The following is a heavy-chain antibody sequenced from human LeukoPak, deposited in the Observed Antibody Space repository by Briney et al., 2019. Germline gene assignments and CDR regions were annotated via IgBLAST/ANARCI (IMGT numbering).Heavy chain of an antibody. CDR1: GYTFSNHW. J-gene: IGHJ5*02. D-gene: IGHD6-13*01. CDR3: ARHPIAAGGAYNWFDP. Sequence: GESLKISCKGSGYTFSNHWIGWVRQMPGKGLEWMGIIYPRDSNTIYSPSFQGQVTISVDTSINTAYLQWISLKASDTAMYYCARHPIAAGGAYNWFDPWGQGTLVTVSS. CDR2: IYPRDSNT. V-gene: IGHV5-51*01.